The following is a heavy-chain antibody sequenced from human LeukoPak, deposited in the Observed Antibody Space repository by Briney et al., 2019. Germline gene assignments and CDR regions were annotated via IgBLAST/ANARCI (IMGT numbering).Heavy chain of an antibody. CDR3: ARDNTAMASFDY. J-gene: IGHJ4*02. CDR2: IKQDGSEK. Sequence: GGSLRLSCAASGFTFRGFLMSWVRQIPGKGLEWVANIKQDGSEKYYADALKGRFTISRDNTKNSLSLQMNSLIVEDTAVYYCARDNTAMASFDYWGQGTLVTVSS. D-gene: IGHD5-18*01. CDR1: GFTFRGFL. V-gene: IGHV3-7*01.